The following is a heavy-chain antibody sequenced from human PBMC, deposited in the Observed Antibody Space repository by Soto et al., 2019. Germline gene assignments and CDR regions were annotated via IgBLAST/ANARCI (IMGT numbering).Heavy chain of an antibody. CDR1: GYTFTSYG. V-gene: IGHV1-18*01. Sequence: ASVKVSCKASGYTFTSYGISWVRQAPGQGLEWMGWISAYNGNTNYAQKLQGRVTMTTDTSTSTAYMELRSLRSDDTAVYYCAFGAPRLAYVDAEYSPPWGQGPLVPVSS. CDR3: AFGAPRLAYVDAEYSPP. CDR2: ISAYNGNT. D-gene: IGHD4-17*01. J-gene: IGHJ1*01.